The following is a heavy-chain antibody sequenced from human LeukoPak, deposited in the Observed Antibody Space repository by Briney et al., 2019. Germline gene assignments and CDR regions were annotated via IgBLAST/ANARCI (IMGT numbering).Heavy chain of an antibody. CDR3: ARSRIGYYSSGFDY. J-gene: IGHJ4*02. V-gene: IGHV4-59*01. Sequence: PSETLSLTCTVSGGSISSYYWSWIRQPPGKGLEWIGYIYYSGSTNYNPSLKSRVTISVDTSKNQFSLKLSSVTAADTAVYYCARSRIGYYSSGFDYWGQGILVTVSS. CDR2: IYYSGST. D-gene: IGHD3-10*01. CDR1: GGSISSYY.